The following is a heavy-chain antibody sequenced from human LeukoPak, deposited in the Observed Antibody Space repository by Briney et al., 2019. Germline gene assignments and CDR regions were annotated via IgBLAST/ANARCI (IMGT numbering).Heavy chain of an antibody. CDR3: ARFSGGWYAGYDY. J-gene: IGHJ4*02. V-gene: IGHV3-23*01. D-gene: IGHD6-13*01. CDR2: ISGSGGTT. Sequence: TWIRQLPGKGLEWVSAISGSGGTTYYADPVKGRFTFSRDNSKNTLYLQMNSLRAEDTAVYYCARFSGGWYAGYDYWGQGTLVTVSS.